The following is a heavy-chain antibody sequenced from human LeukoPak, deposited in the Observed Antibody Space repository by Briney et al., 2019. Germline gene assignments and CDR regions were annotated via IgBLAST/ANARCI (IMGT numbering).Heavy chain of an antibody. D-gene: IGHD2-15*01. CDR2: ITASSIYI. Sequence: PWGSLRHSCAASGFAFSGYNMNWVRQAPGKGLEWISSITASSIYIYHADSVKGRFTVSRDNAKNLLFLQMDSLRAEDTAVYYCARVLRDYYFDFWGQGTLVTVSS. V-gene: IGHV3-21*01. J-gene: IGHJ4*02. CDR1: GFAFSGYN. CDR3: ARVLRDYYFDF.